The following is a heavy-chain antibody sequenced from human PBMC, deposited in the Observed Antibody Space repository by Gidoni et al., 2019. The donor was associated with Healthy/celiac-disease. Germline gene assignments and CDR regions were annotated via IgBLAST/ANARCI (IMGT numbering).Heavy chain of an antibody. CDR1: GFTFSSYS. CDR2: ISSSSSYI. V-gene: IGHV3-21*01. J-gene: IGHJ4*02. CDR3: ARVGAIVGARLGY. Sequence: EVQLVESGGGLGKPGGSLRRSCAASGFTFSSYSMNWVRQAPGKGLEWVSSISSSSSYIYYADSVKGRFTISRDNAKNSLYLQMNSLRAEDTAVYYCARVGAIVGARLGYWGQGTLVTVSS. D-gene: IGHD1-26*01.